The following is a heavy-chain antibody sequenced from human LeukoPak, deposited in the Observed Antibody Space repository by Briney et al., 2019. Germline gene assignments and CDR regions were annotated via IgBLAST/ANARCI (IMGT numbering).Heavy chain of an antibody. CDR2: INPNSGGT. CDR1: GYTFTGYY. V-gene: IGHV1-2*02. J-gene: IGHJ6*03. D-gene: IGHD6-19*01. Sequence: ASVKVSCKASGYTFTGYYMHWVRQAPGQGLEWMGWINPNSGGTNYAQKFQGRVTMTRDTSISTAYMELSRLRSDDTAVYYCARDRGRDSRWYVIGGYYYYMDVWGKGTTVTVSS. CDR3: ARDRGRDSRWYVIGGYYYYMDV.